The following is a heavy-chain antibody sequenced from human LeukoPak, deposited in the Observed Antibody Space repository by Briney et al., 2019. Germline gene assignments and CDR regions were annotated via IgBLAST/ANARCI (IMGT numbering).Heavy chain of an antibody. Sequence: SETLSLTCSVSGGSIRSNYWSWIRQPPGKGLEWIGYIYATGTTNYNPSLKSRVTISLDTSKNQFYLKLRSVTAADTAVYYCARGQQLVDYWGQGTLVTVSS. CDR2: IYATGTT. D-gene: IGHD6-13*01. J-gene: IGHJ4*02. V-gene: IGHV4-59*01. CDR1: GGSIRSNY. CDR3: ARGQQLVDY.